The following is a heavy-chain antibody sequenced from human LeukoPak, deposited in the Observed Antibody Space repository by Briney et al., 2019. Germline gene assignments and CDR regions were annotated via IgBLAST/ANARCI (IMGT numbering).Heavy chain of an antibody. CDR2: ISWNSGSI. CDR3: AKKGGILTGYSGHDAFDI. D-gene: IGHD3-9*01. Sequence: PGGSLRLSCAASGFTFDDYAMHWVRQAPGKGLEWVSGISWNSGSIGYADSVKGRFTISRDNAKNSLYLQMNSLRAEDTALYYCAKKGGILTGYSGHDAFDIWGQGTMVTVSS. V-gene: IGHV3-9*01. J-gene: IGHJ3*02. CDR1: GFTFDDYA.